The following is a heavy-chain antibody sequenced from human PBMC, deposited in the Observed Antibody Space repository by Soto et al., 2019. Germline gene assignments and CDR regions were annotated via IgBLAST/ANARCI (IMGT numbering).Heavy chain of an antibody. CDR3: AKVFYYYDSSGYYYFDY. CDR1: GFTFSSYA. Sequence: VGSLRLSCAASGFTFSSYAVSWVRQAPGKGPEWISSISGSGSTIYYADSVKGRFAISRDNSKNTLYLQMSSLRAEDTAVYYCAKVFYYYDSSGYYYFDYWGQGTLVTVSS. J-gene: IGHJ4*02. CDR2: ISGSGSTI. D-gene: IGHD3-22*01. V-gene: IGHV3-23*01.